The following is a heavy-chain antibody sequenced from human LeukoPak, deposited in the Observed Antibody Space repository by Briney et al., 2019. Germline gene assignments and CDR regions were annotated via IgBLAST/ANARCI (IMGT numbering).Heavy chain of an antibody. CDR1: GGSFSGYY. J-gene: IGHJ4*02. CDR2: INHSGST. CDR3: ASVSSSSNLFDY. D-gene: IGHD6-6*01. Sequence: SETLSLTCAVYGGSFSGYYWSWIRQPPGKGLEWIGEINHSGSTNYNPSLKSRVTISVDTSKNQFSLKLSSVTAADTAVYYCASVSSSSNLFDYWGQGTLVTVSS. V-gene: IGHV4-34*01.